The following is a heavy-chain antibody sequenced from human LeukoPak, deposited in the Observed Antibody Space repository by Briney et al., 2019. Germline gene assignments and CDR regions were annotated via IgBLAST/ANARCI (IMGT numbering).Heavy chain of an antibody. CDR2: IIGSGVNT. CDR3: AKGNSGWSGWFDP. J-gene: IGHJ5*02. CDR1: GFTFNNYA. D-gene: IGHD6-19*01. Sequence: GGSLRLSCAASGFTFNNYAMNWVRQSPGKVLEWVASIIGSGVNTYHADSVKGRFTISRDNSKNTLYLQMNSLRAEDTAVYYCAKGNSGWSGWFDPWGQGTLVTVSS. V-gene: IGHV3-23*01.